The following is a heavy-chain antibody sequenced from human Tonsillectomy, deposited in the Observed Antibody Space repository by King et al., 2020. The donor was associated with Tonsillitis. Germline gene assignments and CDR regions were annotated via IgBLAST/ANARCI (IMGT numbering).Heavy chain of an antibody. V-gene: IGHV3-43D*03. CDR1: GFTFDDYA. Sequence: EVQLVESGGVVVQPGGSLRLSCAASGFTFDDYAMRWVRQAPGKGLEWVSLISWDGGSTYYADSVKGRFTISRDNSKNSLYLQMNSLRAEDTALYYCAKDTPPSQRYSYGFDSWGQGTLVTVSS. CDR2: ISWDGGST. J-gene: IGHJ4*02. CDR3: AKDTPPSQRYSYGFDS. D-gene: IGHD5-18*01.